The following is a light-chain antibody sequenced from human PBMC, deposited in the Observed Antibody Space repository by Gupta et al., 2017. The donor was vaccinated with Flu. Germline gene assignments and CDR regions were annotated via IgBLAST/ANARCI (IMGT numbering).Light chain of an antibody. J-gene: IGKJ1*01. CDR3: QQYNNWWT. CDR2: GAS. Sequence: EIVMTQSPATLSVSPGERATLSCRASQSVGSNLAWYQQKPGQAPRLLIYGASTRATGIPARFSGSGSETEFTLTISSLQSEDFAVYYCQQYNNWWTFGQGTKVEIK. V-gene: IGKV3-15*01. CDR1: QSVGSN.